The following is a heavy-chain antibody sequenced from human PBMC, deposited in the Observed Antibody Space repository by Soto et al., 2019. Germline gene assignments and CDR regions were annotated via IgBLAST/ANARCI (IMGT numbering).Heavy chain of an antibody. CDR1: GYTFTGYY. CDR3: ARVNVDIVATTGFDDAFDI. Sequence: ASVKVSCKASGYTFTGYYMHWVRQAPGQGLEWMGWINPNSGGTNYAQKFQGRVTMTRDTSISTAYMELSRLRSEDTAVYYCARVNVDIVATTGFDDAFDIWGQGTVVTVSS. J-gene: IGHJ3*02. CDR2: INPNSGGT. V-gene: IGHV1-2*02. D-gene: IGHD5-12*01.